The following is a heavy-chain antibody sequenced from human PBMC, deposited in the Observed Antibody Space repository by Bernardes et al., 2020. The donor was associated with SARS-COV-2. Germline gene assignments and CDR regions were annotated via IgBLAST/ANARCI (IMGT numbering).Heavy chain of an antibody. CDR1: GFTFSSYW. D-gene: IGHD6-25*01. CDR2: INQDGSEQ. V-gene: IGHV3-7*01. J-gene: IGHJ6*02. CDR3: ARDIYSSGYSAYYYYGMDV. Sequence: GSLRLSCAASGFTFSSYWLSWVRQAPGKGLEWVANINQDGSEQYYVDSVKGRFTISRDNAKNSLYLQMNSLRAEDTAVYYCARDIYSSGYSAYYYYGMDVWGQGTTVTVSS.